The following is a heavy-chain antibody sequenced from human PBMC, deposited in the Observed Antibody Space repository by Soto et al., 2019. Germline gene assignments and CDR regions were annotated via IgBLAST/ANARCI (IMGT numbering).Heavy chain of an antibody. CDR3: ARRSTGRGGVTTYAFDI. V-gene: IGHV5-51*01. Sequence: EVQLVQSGAEVKKPGESLKISCRGSGYSFTSYWIGWVRQMPGKGLEWMGIIYPGDSDTRYSPSFQGQVTVSTDKSISTADLQWGSLEASDTAMYYCARRSTGRGGVTTYAFDIWGQGTMVAVSS. D-gene: IGHD4-17*01. CDR1: GYSFTSYW. J-gene: IGHJ3*02. CDR2: IYPGDSDT.